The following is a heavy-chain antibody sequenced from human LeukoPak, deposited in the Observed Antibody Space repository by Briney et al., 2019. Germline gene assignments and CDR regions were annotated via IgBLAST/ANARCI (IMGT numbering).Heavy chain of an antibody. V-gene: IGHV4-59*08. CDR2: IYHSGST. D-gene: IGHD7-27*01. CDR1: GGSISSYY. Sequence: PSETLSLTCTVSGGSISSYYWSWIRQPPGKGLEWIGYIYHSGSTKYNPSLKSRVTISVDTSKNQFSLKLSSVTAADTAVYYCAGQLGKGIYYYYMDVWAKGPRSPSP. J-gene: IGHJ6*03. CDR3: AGQLGKGIYYYYMDV.